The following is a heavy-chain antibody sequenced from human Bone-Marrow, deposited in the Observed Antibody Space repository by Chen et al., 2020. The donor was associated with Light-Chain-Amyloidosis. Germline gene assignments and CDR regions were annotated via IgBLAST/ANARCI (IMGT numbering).Heavy chain of an antibody. Sequence: QVQLVQSGAEVKRPGASVKVPCEASGTTFTAHFMYWVRQAPGQGPEWMGWINPKSGATTYVQKFQGRLSLTRDTSISTAYMELSSLRSDDTAVYYCIFRGPDFDTWGRGSLVTVSS. J-gene: IGHJ4*02. CDR2: INPKSGAT. V-gene: IGHV1-2*02. CDR1: GTTFTAHF. D-gene: IGHD3-22*01. CDR3: IFRGPDFDT.